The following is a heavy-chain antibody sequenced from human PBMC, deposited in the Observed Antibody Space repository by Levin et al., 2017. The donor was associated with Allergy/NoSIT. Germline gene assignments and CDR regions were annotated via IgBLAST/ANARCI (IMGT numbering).Heavy chain of an antibody. Sequence: GASVKVSCKASGYTFTSFDINWVRQATGQGLEWMGWMNSNNGNTGYVQKFQGRVTMTRSTSISTAYMELSSLRSEDTAVYYCVRSEAGTGVAFDIWGQGTMVTVSS. CDR2: MNSNNGNT. J-gene: IGHJ3*02. D-gene: IGHD1-7*01. CDR3: VRSEAGTGVAFDI. CDR1: GYTFTSFD. V-gene: IGHV1-8*01.